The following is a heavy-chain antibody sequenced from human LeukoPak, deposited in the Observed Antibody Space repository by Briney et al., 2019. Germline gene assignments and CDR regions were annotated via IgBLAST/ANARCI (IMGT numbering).Heavy chain of an antibody. Sequence: GGSLRLSCAASGFTFSNYWMHWVRQAPGKGLVWVSRLNSDGTSTVYADSVKGRFTISRDNAKNTLYLQMNSLRAEDTAVYYCARSPYCSSTSCYHSDYWGQGTLVTVSS. CDR2: LNSDGTST. CDR1: GFTFSNYW. CDR3: ARSPYCSSTSCYHSDY. D-gene: IGHD2-2*01. V-gene: IGHV3-74*01. J-gene: IGHJ4*02.